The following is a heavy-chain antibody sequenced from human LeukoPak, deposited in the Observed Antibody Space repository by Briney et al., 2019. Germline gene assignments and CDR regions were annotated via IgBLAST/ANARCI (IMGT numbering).Heavy chain of an antibody. Sequence: PSETLSLTCNVSGNSIGSVDYYWSWIRQPPGKGLEWIGSIDYSGNTYYIPSLQSRIAISLDTSKNHFSLKLSSVTAADTAVYYCARFFSGYNSYYYYGMDVWGQGTTVTVSS. J-gene: IGHJ6*02. CDR2: IDYSGNT. V-gene: IGHV4-30-4*01. D-gene: IGHD5-12*01. CDR3: ARFFSGYNSYYYYGMDV. CDR1: GNSIGSVDYY.